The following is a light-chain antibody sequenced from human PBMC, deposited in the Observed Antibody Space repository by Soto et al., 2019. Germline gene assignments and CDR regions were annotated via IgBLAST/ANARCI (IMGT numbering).Light chain of an antibody. Sequence: EIVMTQSPATLSVSPGEGATLSCRASQSVGNNLAWYQQKPGQAPRLLISGADTRATGIPARFSGSGSGTDFTLTISSLEPEDSAVYYCHQRQSWPRTFGQGTKVDIK. CDR1: QSVGNN. J-gene: IGKJ1*01. CDR2: GAD. V-gene: IGKV3-15*01. CDR3: HQRQSWPRT.